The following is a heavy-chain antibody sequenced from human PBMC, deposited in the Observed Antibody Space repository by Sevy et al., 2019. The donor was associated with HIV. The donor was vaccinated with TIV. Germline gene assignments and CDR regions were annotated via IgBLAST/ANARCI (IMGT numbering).Heavy chain of an antibody. CDR1: GFTFSSYA. CDR2: ISYDGSNK. J-gene: IGHJ4*02. Sequence: GGSLRLSCAASGFTFSSYAMHWVRQAPGKGLEWVAVISYDGSNKYYADSVKGRFTIYRDNSKNTLYLQMNSLRAEDTAVYYCARDQYYDSSGSPYFDYWGQGTLVIVSS. CDR3: ARDQYYDSSGSPYFDY. D-gene: IGHD3-22*01. V-gene: IGHV3-30-3*01.